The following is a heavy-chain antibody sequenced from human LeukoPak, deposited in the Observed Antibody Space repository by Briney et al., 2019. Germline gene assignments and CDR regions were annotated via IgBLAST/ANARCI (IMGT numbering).Heavy chain of an antibody. CDR3: ARGAGPTPSPNYYDSSGYYLWYFDY. CDR1: GYTFTSYD. D-gene: IGHD3-22*01. J-gene: IGHJ4*02. Sequence: GASVKVSCKASGYTFTSYDINWVRQATGQGLEWMGWMNPNSGNTGYAQKFQGRVTMTRNTSISTAYMELSSLRSEDTAVYYCARGAGPTPSPNYYDSSGYYLWYFDYWGQGTLVTVSS. V-gene: IGHV1-8*01. CDR2: MNPNSGNT.